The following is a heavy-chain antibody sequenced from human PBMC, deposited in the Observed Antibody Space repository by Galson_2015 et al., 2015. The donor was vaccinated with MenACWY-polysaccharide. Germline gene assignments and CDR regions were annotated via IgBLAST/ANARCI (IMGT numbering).Heavy chain of an antibody. V-gene: IGHV1-3*01. CDR2: INAGNGNT. D-gene: IGHD6-13*01. Sequence: SVKVSCKASGYTFTSYAMHWVRQAPGQRLEWMGWINAGNGNTKYSQKFQGRVTITRDTSASTAYMELSSLRSEDTAVYYCARGLVSSSWLYYFDYWGLGTLVTVSS. CDR1: GYTFTSYA. J-gene: IGHJ4*02. CDR3: ARGLVSSSWLYYFDY.